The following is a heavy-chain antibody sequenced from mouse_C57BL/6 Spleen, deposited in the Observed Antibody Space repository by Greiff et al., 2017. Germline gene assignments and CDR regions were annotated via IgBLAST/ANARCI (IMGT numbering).Heavy chain of an antibody. CDR2: IYPGSGST. D-gene: IGHD2-4*01. V-gene: IGHV1-55*01. CDR3: ARRGLDYYDYDGFAY. Sequence: QVQLKQPGAELVKPGASVKMSCKASGYTFTSYWITWVKQRPGQGLEWIGDIYPGSGSTNYNEKFKSKATLTVDTSSSTAYMQLSSLTSEDSAVYYCARRGLDYYDYDGFAYWGQGTLVTVSA. J-gene: IGHJ3*01. CDR1: GYTFTSYW.